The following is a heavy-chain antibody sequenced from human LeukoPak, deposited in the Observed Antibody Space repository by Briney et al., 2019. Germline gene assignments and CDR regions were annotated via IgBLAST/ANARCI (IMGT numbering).Heavy chain of an antibody. CDR3: ARENRFSSGYPSYYCYYYMDV. CDR2: IYTSGST. V-gene: IGHV4-4*07. J-gene: IGHJ6*03. CDR1: GGSISSYY. Sequence: SETLSLTCTVSGGSISSYYWSWIRQPAGKGLEWIGRIYTSGSTNYNPSLKSRVTMSVDTSKNQFSLKLSSVTAADTAVYYCARENRFSSGYPSYYCYYYMDVWGKGTTVTTSS. D-gene: IGHD3-22*01.